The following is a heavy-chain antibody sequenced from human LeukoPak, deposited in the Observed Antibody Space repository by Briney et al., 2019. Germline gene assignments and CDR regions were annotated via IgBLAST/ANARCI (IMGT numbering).Heavy chain of an antibody. D-gene: IGHD5-24*01. Sequence: NPSETLSLTCTVSGDSISSSSSYWGWIRQPPGKGLEWIGSIYYSGNTYFNPSLKSRVTISVDTSKNQFSLKLSSVTAADTAVYYCARGRDGYNLIDYWGQGTLVTVSS. CDR3: ARGRDGYNLIDY. CDR2: IYYSGNT. J-gene: IGHJ4*02. V-gene: IGHV4-39*07. CDR1: GDSISSSSSY.